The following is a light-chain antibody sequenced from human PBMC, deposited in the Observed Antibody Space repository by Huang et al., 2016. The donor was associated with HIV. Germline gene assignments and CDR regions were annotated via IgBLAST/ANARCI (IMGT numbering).Light chain of an antibody. Sequence: DIQMTQSPSSLSTSVGDTVTITCRASPGIGNFLAWYQQKPGKVPKLLIYAASTLHSGVPSRFAGSGSGTYFPLTISSLQPEDVATYYCQRYNNAPYTFGQGTKLDIK. CDR1: PGIGNF. V-gene: IGKV1-27*01. J-gene: IGKJ2*01. CDR3: QRYNNAPYT. CDR2: AAS.